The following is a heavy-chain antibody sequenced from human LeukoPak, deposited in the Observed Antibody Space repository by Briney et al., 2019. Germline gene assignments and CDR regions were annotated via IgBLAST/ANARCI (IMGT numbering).Heavy chain of an antibody. D-gene: IGHD3-22*01. J-gene: IGHJ4*02. CDR3: ARDRLGDYDHSGYYDK. Sequence: GGSLRLSCAASGFTFSDYYMSWIRQAPGKGLEWVSYICDIGRTIYYADSVKGRFTISRDNAKNSVYLQMNNLRAEDTAVYYCARDRLGDYDHSGYYDKWGQGTLAPVSS. CDR1: GFTFSDYY. CDR2: ICDIGRTI. V-gene: IGHV3-11*01.